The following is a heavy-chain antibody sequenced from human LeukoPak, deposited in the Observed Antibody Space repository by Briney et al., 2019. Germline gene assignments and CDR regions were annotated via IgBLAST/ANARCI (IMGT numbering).Heavy chain of an antibody. CDR1: AHSISSGYY. CDR2: IYHTGST. Sequence: SETLSLTCAVSAHSISSGYYGGWIRQPPGKGLEWIGSIYHTGSTYYNPSLKSLVSMSVDTSKNQFSLKVNSVTAADTAVYYCAKSYIGKDGYSYFEYWGQGIPVTVSS. D-gene: IGHD5-24*01. CDR3: AKSYIGKDGYSYFEY. J-gene: IGHJ4*02. V-gene: IGHV4-38-2*01.